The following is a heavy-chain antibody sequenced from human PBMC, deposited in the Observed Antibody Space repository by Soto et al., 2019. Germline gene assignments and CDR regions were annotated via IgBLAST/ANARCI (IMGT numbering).Heavy chain of an antibody. V-gene: IGHV1-18*01. CDR2: ISAYNGNT. D-gene: IGHD6-6*01. CDR1: GYTFTSYG. CDR3: ARDSSSSDYYYYYGMDV. Sequence: QVQLVQSGAEVKKPGASVKVSCKASGYTFTSYGISWVRQAPGQGLEWMGWISAYNGNTNYAQKLQGRVTMTTDTSTSTAYMELRSRRSDDTAVYYCARDSSSSDYYYYYGMDVWGQGTTVTVSS. J-gene: IGHJ6*02.